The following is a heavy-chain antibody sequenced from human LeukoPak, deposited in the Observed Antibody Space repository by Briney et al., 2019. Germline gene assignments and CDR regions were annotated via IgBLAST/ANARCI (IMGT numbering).Heavy chain of an antibody. V-gene: IGHV4-4*07. J-gene: IGHJ5*02. CDR2: IYTSGRT. CDR3: ANEGPISTWYLGWIDP. CDR1: VGSIDIYY. Sequence: SEPLSLTSTFSVGSIDIYYWIWIRQPAGKGLEWIGRIYTSGRTNYNPSLKSRVTISVDKSTSQFSLKLSSLATADTGVDYCANEGPISTWYLGWIDPWGQGTLVTVSS. D-gene: IGHD6-13*01.